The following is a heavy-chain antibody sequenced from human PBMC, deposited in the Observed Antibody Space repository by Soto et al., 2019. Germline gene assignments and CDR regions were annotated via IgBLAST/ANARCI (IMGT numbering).Heavy chain of an antibody. CDR1: GGSISSYY. Sequence: SETLSLTCTVSGGSISSYYWSWIRQPPGKGLEWIGYIYYSGSTNYNPSLKSRVTISVDTSKNQFSLKLSSVTAADTAVYYCARGDKGSGSYFPRLYYYYGMDVWGQGTTVTVSS. CDR2: IYYSGST. J-gene: IGHJ6*02. CDR3: ARGDKGSGSYFPRLYYYYGMDV. D-gene: IGHD3-10*01. V-gene: IGHV4-59*12.